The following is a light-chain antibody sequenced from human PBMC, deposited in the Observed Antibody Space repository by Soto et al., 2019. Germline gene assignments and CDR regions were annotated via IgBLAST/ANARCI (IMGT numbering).Light chain of an antibody. V-gene: IGKV1-39*01. CDR2: DAW. J-gene: IGKJ2*01. CDR1: HNIVTN. CDR3: QQSHSTPPT. Sequence: DIHMAQSPPSLFPSVGYRVTITARPSHNIVTNLNWYHQKAGKAPSLLIYDAWHLQSGVPFRFFGSGSGTDFTLTIDNLQHEDSATYYCQQSHSTPPTFGPGTKLEIK.